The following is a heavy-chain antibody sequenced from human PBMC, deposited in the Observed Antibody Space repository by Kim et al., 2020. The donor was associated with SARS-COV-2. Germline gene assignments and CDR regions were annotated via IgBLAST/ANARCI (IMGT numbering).Heavy chain of an antibody. CDR3: ARVARITIFGVVNSAFDI. CDR1: GGSISSGGYY. D-gene: IGHD3-3*01. CDR2: IYYSGST. V-gene: IGHV4-31*03. J-gene: IGHJ3*02. Sequence: SETLSLTCTVSGGSISSGGYYWSWIRHHPGKGLEWIGYIYYSGSTYYNPSLKSRVTLSVDTSKNQFSLTLSSVTAADTAVYYCARVARITIFGVVNSAFDIWGQGTMVTVSS.